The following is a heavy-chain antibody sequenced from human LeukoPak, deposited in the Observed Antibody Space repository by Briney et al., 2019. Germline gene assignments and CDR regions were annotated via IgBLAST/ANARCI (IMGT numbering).Heavy chain of an antibody. CDR2: IKKDGSQK. D-gene: IGHD3-3*01. V-gene: IGHV3-7*03. CDR1: GCTFSSFW. CDR3: TRVFGGYDVSDY. Sequence: GGSLRLSCAASGCTFSSFWMSWVRQAPGKGLEWVANIKKDGSQKYYVDSVEGRFTISRDNAKNSLYLQMDSLRVDDTAVYYCTRVFGGYDVSDYWGQGTLVTVSS. J-gene: IGHJ4*02.